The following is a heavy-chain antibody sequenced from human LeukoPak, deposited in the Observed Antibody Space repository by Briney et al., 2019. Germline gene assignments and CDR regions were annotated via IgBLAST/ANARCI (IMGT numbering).Heavy chain of an antibody. CDR3: AKKYSTGLDP. CDR1: GFTFISYA. CDR2: ISYDGSNK. J-gene: IGHJ5*02. D-gene: IGHD1-26*01. V-gene: IGHV3-30*04. Sequence: GTSLRLSCAASGFTFISYAIHWVRQAPGKGLEWVAVISYDGSNKYYADPVKGRFTISRDNSENTLYLQMNSLRGEDTAVYYCAKKYSTGLDPWGQGTLVTVSS.